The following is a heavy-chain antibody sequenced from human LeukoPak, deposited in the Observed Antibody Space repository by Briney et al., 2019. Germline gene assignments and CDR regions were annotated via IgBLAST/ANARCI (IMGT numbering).Heavy chain of an antibody. V-gene: IGHV3-43*01. CDR2: ISWDGGST. CDR3: AKGYSSGWYWGAFDI. CDR1: GFTFDDYT. J-gene: IGHJ3*02. D-gene: IGHD6-19*01. Sequence: PGGSLRLSCAASGFTFDDYTMHWVRQAPGKGLEWVSLISWDGGSTYYADSVKGRFTISRDNSKNSLYLQMNSLRTEDTALYYCAKGYSSGWYWGAFDIWGQGTMVTVSS.